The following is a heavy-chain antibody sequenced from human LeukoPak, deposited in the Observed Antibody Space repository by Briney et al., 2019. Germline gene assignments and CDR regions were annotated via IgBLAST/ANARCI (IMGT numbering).Heavy chain of an antibody. CDR3: ARDFHGFGDLLNNWFDS. D-gene: IGHD3-10*01. CDR1: GGSISSGSWY. J-gene: IGHJ5*01. V-gene: IGHV4-61*02. CDR2: IYTSGST. Sequence: SETLSLTCTVSGGSISSGSWYWSWIRQPAGKGLEWIGRIYTSGSTNYNPSLKSRVTISVDTSKNQFSLKLSSVTASDTAVYYCARDFHGFGDLLNNWFDSWGPETLIAVSS.